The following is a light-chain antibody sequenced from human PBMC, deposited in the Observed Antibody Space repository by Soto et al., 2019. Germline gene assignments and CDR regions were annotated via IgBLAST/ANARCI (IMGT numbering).Light chain of an antibody. CDR3: IYFRGTDTPYV. Sequence: QSGLTQPASGSGTRGQSITISCNGASSDIGDYNYVSWYQQHPGKAPKLMISEVTNRPSGVSSRFSGSKSGNTASLTISGLQTDDEADYYCIYFRGTDTPYVFGTGTKVTVL. CDR1: SSDIGDYNY. CDR2: EVT. J-gene: IGLJ1*01. V-gene: IGLV2-14*01.